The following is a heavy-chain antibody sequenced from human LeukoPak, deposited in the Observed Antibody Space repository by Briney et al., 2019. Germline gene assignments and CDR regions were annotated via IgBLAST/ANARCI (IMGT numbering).Heavy chain of an antibody. D-gene: IGHD3-9*01. CDR2: IWYDGSNK. Sequence: PGRSLRLSCAASGFTFSSYGMHWVRQAPGKGLEWVAVIWYDGSNKYYPDSVQGRFTISRDNSKNTLYLQVNSLRAEDTAVYYCARDRSMTGWYTDLWGRGTLVTVSS. CDR3: ARDRSMTGWYTDL. V-gene: IGHV3-33*01. CDR1: GFTFSSYG. J-gene: IGHJ2*01.